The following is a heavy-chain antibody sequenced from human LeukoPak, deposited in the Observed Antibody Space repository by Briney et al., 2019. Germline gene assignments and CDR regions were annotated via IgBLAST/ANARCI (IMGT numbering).Heavy chain of an antibody. D-gene: IGHD3-10*01. CDR2: INGGSGNT. J-gene: IGHJ4*02. CDR1: GYTFTNYA. V-gene: IGHV1-3*01. CDR3: ARDYHGSGSLTTFDY. Sequence: ASVKVSCKASGYTFTNYAIHWVRQAPGQRLEWMGWINGGSGNTKYSQNFQGRVTITRDTSASTAYMELSSLRSEDTAVYYCARDYHGSGSLTTFDYWGQGTLVTVSS.